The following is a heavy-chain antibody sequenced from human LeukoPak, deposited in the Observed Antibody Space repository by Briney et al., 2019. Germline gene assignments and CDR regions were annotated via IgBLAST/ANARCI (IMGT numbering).Heavy chain of an antibody. Sequence: SETLSLTCAVYGGSFSGYYWSWIRQPAGKGLEWIGRMHTSGSTSYNPSLKSRVTMSIDTSKNQFSLKLSALTAADTAVYYCAAPTLSYYDSSGYYSDRDWYFDLWGRGTLVTVSS. D-gene: IGHD3-22*01. CDR2: MHTSGST. CDR1: GGSFSGYY. CDR3: AAPTLSYYDSSGYYSDRDWYFDL. J-gene: IGHJ2*01. V-gene: IGHV4-59*10.